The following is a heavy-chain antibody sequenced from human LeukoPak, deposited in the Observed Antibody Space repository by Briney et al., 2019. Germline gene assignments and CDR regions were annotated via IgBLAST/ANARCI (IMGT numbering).Heavy chain of an antibody. CDR3: AKESSAFDI. V-gene: IGHV3-30*02. CDR1: GFSVRNYV. Sequence: PGGSLRLSCAVSGFSVRNYVIHWVRQAPGKGLEWVALIRFDENDIYYADFVRGRFTISRDNSKNTVYLQMNGLQVEDTAVYYCAKESSAFDIWGQGTRVTVSS. J-gene: IGHJ3*02. CDR2: IRFDENDI. D-gene: IGHD6-6*01.